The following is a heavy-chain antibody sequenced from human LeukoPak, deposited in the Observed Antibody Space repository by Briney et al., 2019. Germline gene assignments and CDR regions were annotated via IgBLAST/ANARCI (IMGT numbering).Heavy chain of an antibody. Sequence: GGSLRLSCAASGFSFSTYWMRWARQTPGKGLEWVANIKGDGSEINYVDSVKGRFTISRDNAKNSLSRQMNSLTADDTGVYYCAREGLPYSGDHWGQGTLVTVSS. J-gene: IGHJ4*02. CDR3: AREGLPYSGDH. D-gene: IGHD4-11*01. CDR2: IKGDGSEI. CDR1: GFSFSTYW. V-gene: IGHV3-7*01.